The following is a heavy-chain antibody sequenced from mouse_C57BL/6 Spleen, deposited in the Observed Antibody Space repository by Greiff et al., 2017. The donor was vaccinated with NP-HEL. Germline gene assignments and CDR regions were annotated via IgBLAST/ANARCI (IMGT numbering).Heavy chain of an antibody. V-gene: IGHV1-18*01. Sequence: VQLQQSGPELVKPGASVKIPCKASGYTFTDYNMDWVKQSHGKSLEWIGDINPNNGGTIYNQKFKGKATLTVDKSSSTAHMELRSLTSEDTAVYYCARRTAQAIYYAMDYWGQGTSVTVSS. CDR3: ARRTAQAIYYAMDY. CDR1: GYTFTDYN. D-gene: IGHD3-2*02. J-gene: IGHJ4*01. CDR2: INPNNGGT.